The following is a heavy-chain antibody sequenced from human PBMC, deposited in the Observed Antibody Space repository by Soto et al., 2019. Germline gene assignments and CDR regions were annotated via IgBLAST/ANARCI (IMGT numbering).Heavy chain of an antibody. D-gene: IGHD3-10*01. CDR3: ARPPGGGGY. CDR1: GFTVSNNY. Sequence: EVQLVESGGGLIQPGGSLRLSCAVSGFTVSNNYMSWVRQAPGKGLEGVSVIYSGGYTAYGDSVKGRFTISRDNSKNTLYLQRKSGGPEHPAVFYCARPPGGGGYWGQGTLVTVSS. V-gene: IGHV3-53*01. CDR2: IYSGGYT. J-gene: IGHJ4*02.